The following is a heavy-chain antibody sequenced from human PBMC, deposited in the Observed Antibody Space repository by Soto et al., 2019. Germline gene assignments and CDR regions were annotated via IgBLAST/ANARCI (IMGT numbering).Heavy chain of an antibody. J-gene: IGHJ4*02. CDR2: IYYSGST. Sequence: QVQLQESGPGLVKPSQTLSLTCTVSGGSISSGGYYWSWIRQHPGKGLERIGYIYYSGSTYYKPSPKSRSTLSIDTSKNPVPLKLGSVTAADPGLEFWARTPGYWGPGTLVTVSS. V-gene: IGHV4-31*03. CDR3: ARTPGY. CDR1: GGSISSGGYY.